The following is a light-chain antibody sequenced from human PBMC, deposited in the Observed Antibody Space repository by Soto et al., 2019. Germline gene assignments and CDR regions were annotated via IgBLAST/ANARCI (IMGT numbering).Light chain of an antibody. CDR1: QSVLYRSTNKNF. J-gene: IGKJ1*01. CDR2: WAS. V-gene: IGKV4-1*01. CDR3: QQDFNFPRT. Sequence: DIVMTQSPDSLAVSLGERATINCKSSQSVLYRSTNKNFIAWYQQRPGQPPKLLIYWASTRESGVPDRFSGSGSGTDFTLTIISLQAEDVAVYYCQQDFNFPRTFGQGTKVEIK.